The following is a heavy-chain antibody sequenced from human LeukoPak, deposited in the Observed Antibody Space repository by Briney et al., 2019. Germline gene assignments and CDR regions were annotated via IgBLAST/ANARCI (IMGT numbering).Heavy chain of an antibody. CDR2: ISSSGSTI. D-gene: IGHD3-22*01. CDR1: GFTFSDYY. CDR3: ARDERYYYDSSGLT. J-gene: IGHJ4*02. Sequence: GGSLRLSCAASGFTFSDYYMSWIRQAPGKGLEWVSYISSSGSTIYYADPVKGRFTISRDNAKNSLYLQMNSLRAEDTAVYYCARDERYYYDSSGLTWGQGTLVTVSS. V-gene: IGHV3-11*01.